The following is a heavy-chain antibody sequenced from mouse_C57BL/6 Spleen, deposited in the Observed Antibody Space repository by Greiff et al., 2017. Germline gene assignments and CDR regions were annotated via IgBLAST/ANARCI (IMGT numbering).Heavy chain of an antibody. CDR3: ASNWDGDYDMDY. V-gene: IGHV1-72*01. Sequence: QVQLQQPGAELVKPGASVKLSCKASGYTFTSYWMHWVKQRPGRGLEWIGRIGPSSGGTKYNEKFKSKATLTVDKSSSTAYMQLSSLTSEDAAVYDCASNWDGDYDMDYWGQGTSVTVSS. CDR2: IGPSSGGT. J-gene: IGHJ4*01. D-gene: IGHD4-1*02. CDR1: GYTFTSYW.